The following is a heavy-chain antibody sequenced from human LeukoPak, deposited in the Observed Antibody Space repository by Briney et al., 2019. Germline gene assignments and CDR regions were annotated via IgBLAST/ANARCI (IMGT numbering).Heavy chain of an antibody. Sequence: GGSLRLSCAASELTFTGYWMNWVRQAPGKGLQWVGNIRQDGGLAHYSDSVKGRFTISRDNAKRSLYLQMNSLRPEDTAVYYCARDGHSSGSFDYWGQGTLVTVSS. J-gene: IGHJ4*02. CDR2: IRQDGGLA. CDR1: ELTFTGYW. CDR3: ARDGHSSGSFDY. D-gene: IGHD3-10*01. V-gene: IGHV3-7*01.